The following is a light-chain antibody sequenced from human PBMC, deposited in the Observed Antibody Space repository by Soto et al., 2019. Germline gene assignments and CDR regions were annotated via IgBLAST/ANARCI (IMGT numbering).Light chain of an antibody. J-gene: IGKJ1*01. CDR1: QSVSSN. CDR2: GAS. V-gene: IGKV3-15*01. Sequence: EIVMTQSPANLSVSPGERATLSCRASQSVSSNLAWYQQKPGQGPRLLIYGASTRATSIPARFSGSGSGTEFTLTINSLQSEDFAVYYCQHYNNWPRTFGQGTKVEIK. CDR3: QHYNNWPRT.